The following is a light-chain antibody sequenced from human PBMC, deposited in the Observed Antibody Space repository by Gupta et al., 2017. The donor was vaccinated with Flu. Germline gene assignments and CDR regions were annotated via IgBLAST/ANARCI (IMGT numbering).Light chain of an antibody. V-gene: IGLV1-44*01. J-gene: IGLJ2*01. CDR1: SSNIAVNT. CDR3: AVWDDSLNGAI. CDR2: YND. Sequence: QSVLTQPPSASGTPGQRVTISCSGGSSNIAVNTVNWYQQLPGTAPKLLSYYNDQRPSGVPDRLSGSKSGTSASLAISGLQSEDEADYFCAVWDDSLNGAIFGGGTKLTVL.